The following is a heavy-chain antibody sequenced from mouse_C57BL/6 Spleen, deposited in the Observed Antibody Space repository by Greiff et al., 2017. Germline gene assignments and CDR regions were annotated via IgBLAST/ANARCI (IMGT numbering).Heavy chain of an antibody. CDR3: ARMGLLLRGFAY. CDR1: GFNIKDDY. Sequence: EVQLQQSGAELVRPGASVKLSCTASGFNIKDDYMHWVKQRPEQGLEWIGWIDPENGDTEYASKFQGKATITADTSSNTAYLQLSSLTSEDTAVYYCARMGLLLRGFAYWGQGTLVTVSA. V-gene: IGHV14-4*01. J-gene: IGHJ3*01. CDR2: IDPENGDT. D-gene: IGHD1-1*01.